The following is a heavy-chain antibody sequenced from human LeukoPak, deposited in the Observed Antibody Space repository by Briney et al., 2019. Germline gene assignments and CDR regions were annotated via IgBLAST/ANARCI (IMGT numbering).Heavy chain of an antibody. CDR2: FDPEDGET. Sequence: ASVKVSCKVSGYTLTQLSMHWVRQAPGKGLEWMGGFDPEDGETIYAQKFQGRVTMTEDTSTDTAYMELSSLRPEDTAVYYCATQGIVVVPADLYYYYGMDVWGQGTTVTVSS. CDR1: GYTLTQLS. J-gene: IGHJ6*02. CDR3: ATQGIVVVPADLYYYYGMDV. V-gene: IGHV1-24*01. D-gene: IGHD2-2*01.